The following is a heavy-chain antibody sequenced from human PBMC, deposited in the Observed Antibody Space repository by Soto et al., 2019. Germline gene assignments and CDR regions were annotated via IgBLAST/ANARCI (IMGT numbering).Heavy chain of an antibody. J-gene: IGHJ6*02. D-gene: IGHD5-12*01. CDR2: IRSKAYGGTT. CDR1: GFTFGDYA. V-gene: IGHV3-49*03. Sequence: LRLSCTASGFTFGDYAMLWFRQAPGKGLEWVGFIRSKAYGGTTEYAASVKGRFTISRDDSKSIAYLQMNSLKTEDTAVYYCTRLGGMATINYYGMDVWGQGTTVTVSS. CDR3: TRLGGMATINYYGMDV.